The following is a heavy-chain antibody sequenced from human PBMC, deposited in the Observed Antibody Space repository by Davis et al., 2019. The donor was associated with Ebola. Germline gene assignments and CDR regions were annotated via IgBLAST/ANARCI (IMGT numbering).Heavy chain of an antibody. V-gene: IGHV4-59*01. CDR3: VSDVNYPGSGSWNY. D-gene: IGHD3-10*01. J-gene: IGHJ4*02. Sequence: PSETLSLTCTVSGGSISSYYWSWIRQPPGKGLEWIGYIYYSGSTNYNPSLKSRVTISIDTSKNQFSLKLTSVTAADTAAYYCVSDVNYPGSGSWNYWGQGTLVSVSS. CDR1: GGSISSYY. CDR2: IYYSGST.